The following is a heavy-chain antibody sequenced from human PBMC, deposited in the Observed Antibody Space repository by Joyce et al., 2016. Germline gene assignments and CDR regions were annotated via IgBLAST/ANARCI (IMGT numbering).Heavy chain of an antibody. J-gene: IGHJ6*02. Sequence: ELQLVESGGGLVQPGGSLTLSCAASGYPFGDHYMDWVRQAPGKGREGVASIRNRNQKYVTEYDASVKGRFTISRDDSKGSLYLQMISLKPEDTAVFYCARAAYGHGLDVWGQGTTVIVSS. CDR3: ARAAYGHGLDV. D-gene: IGHD4-17*01. CDR2: IRNRNQKYVT. V-gene: IGHV3-72*01. CDR1: GYPFGDHY.